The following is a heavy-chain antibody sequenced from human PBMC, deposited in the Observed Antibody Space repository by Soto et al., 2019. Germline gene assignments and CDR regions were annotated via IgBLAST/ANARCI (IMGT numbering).Heavy chain of an antibody. V-gene: IGHV1-46*01. J-gene: IGHJ6*02. CDR1: GYTFTSYY. D-gene: IGHD2-2*01. CDR2: INPSGGST. Sequence: ASVKVSCKASGYTFTSYYMHWVRQAPGQGLEWMGIINPSGGSTSYAQKLQGRVTMTTDTSTSTAYMELRSLRSDDTAVYYCARDRIVVVPTPLYGMDVWGQGTTVTVSS. CDR3: ARDRIVVVPTPLYGMDV.